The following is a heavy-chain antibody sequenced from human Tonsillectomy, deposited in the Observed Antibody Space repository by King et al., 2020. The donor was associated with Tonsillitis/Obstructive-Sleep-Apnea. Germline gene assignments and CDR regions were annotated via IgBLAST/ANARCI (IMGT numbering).Heavy chain of an antibody. CDR2: IYSSNNT. D-gene: IGHD1-20*01. Sequence: EAQLVQSGGGLIQPGGSLRLSCAASGFTVSSNYMSWVRQAPGKGLEWVSVIYSSNNTYYADSVKGRFTISRDNSKNTLSLQMNSLRAEDTAVYYCAVNNWNYYCGMDVWGQGTTVTVSS. CDR3: AVNNWNYYCGMDV. CDR1: GFTVSSNY. V-gene: IGHV3-53*01. J-gene: IGHJ6*02.